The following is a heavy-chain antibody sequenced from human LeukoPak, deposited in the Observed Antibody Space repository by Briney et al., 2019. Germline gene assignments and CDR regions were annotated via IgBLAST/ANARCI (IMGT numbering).Heavy chain of an antibody. CDR3: AREGVAGFDY. Sequence: GRSLRLSCAASGFTFSSYAMHWVRQAPGKGLEWVAVISYDGSNKYYADSVKGRFTISRDNSKNTLYLQMNSLRAEDTAVYYCAREGVAGFDYWGQGTLVTVSS. D-gene: IGHD6-19*01. V-gene: IGHV3-30-3*01. CDR2: ISYDGSNK. J-gene: IGHJ4*02. CDR1: GFTFSSYA.